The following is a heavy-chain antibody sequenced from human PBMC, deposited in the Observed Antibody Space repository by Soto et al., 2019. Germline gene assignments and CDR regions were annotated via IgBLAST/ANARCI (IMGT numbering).Heavy chain of an antibody. V-gene: IGHV3-20*04. CDR1: GFTFDDYG. D-gene: IGHD3-22*01. J-gene: IGHJ4*02. CDR3: ARALGYYDSSGYSV. CDR2: INWNGGST. Sequence: GGSLRLSCAASGFTFDDYGMSWVRQAPGKGLEWVSGINWNGGSTGYADSVKGRFTISRDNAKNSLYLQMNSLRAEDTALYYCARALGYYDSSGYSVWGQGTLVTVSS.